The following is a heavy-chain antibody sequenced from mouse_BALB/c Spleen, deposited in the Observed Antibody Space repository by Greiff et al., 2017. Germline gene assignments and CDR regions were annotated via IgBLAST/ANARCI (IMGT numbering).Heavy chain of an antibody. V-gene: IGHV3-8*02. D-gene: IGHD1-3*01. CDR2: ISYSGST. CDR1: GDSITSGY. J-gene: IGHJ2*01. Sequence: EVKLQESGPSLVKPSQTLSLTCSVTGDSITSGYWNWFRKFPGNKLEYMGYISYSGSTYYNPSLKSRISITRDTSKNQYYLQLNSVTTEDTATYYCARFLKPATYYFDYWGQGTTLTVSA. CDR3: ARFLKPATYYFDY.